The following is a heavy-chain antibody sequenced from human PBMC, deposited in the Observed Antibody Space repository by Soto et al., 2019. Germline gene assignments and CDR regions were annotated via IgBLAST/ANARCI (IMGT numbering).Heavy chain of an antibody. CDR2: IWNDGSNS. D-gene: IGHD6-13*01. CDR1: GFTFNNYC. J-gene: IGHJ6*02. CDR3: ARRQIPPPTRGAANARGGMDV. Sequence: QVQLVGSGGGVVQPGRSLRLSCAASGFTFNNYCMHWVRQAPGKGLEWLAVIWNDGSNSSYANSVKGRFTISRDNSKNTLYLQMSSLRAEDTAVYYCARRQIPPPTRGAANARGGMDVWGQGTTVTVSS. V-gene: IGHV3-33*01.